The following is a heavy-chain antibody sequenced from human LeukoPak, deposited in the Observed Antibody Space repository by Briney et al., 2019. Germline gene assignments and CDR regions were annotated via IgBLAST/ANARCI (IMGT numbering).Heavy chain of an antibody. V-gene: IGHV3-30*04. J-gene: IGHJ3*02. CDR1: GFTFSSYA. CDR3: ASLDYGSALGAFDI. Sequence: PGGSLRLSCAASGFTFSSYAMHWVRQAPGKGLEWVAVISYDGSNKYYADSVKGRFTISRDNSKNTLYLQMNSLRAEDTAVYYCASLDYGSALGAFDIWGQGTMVTVSS. CDR2: ISYDGSNK. D-gene: IGHD3-10*01.